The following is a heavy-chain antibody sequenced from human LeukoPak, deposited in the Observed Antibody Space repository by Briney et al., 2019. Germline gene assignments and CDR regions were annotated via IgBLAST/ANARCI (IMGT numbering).Heavy chain of an antibody. J-gene: IGHJ3*02. V-gene: IGHV4-61*02. D-gene: IGHD3-10*01. CDR3: AREPRSAFDI. Sequence: PSETLSLTCTVSGGSISSGSYYWSWIRQPAGKGLEWIGRIYTSGSTNYNPSLKSRVTISVDTSKNQFSLKLSSVTAADTAVYYCAREPRSAFDIWGQGTMVTVSS. CDR1: GGSISSGSYY. CDR2: IYTSGST.